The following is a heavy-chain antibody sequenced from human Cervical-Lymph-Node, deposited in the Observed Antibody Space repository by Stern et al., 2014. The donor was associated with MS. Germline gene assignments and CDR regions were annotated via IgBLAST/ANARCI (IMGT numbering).Heavy chain of an antibody. CDR2: IYPGDSET. CDR1: GYYFSAYW. D-gene: IGHD5-24*01. CDR3: ARRVEMTTISWYFDL. V-gene: IGHV5-51*01. Sequence: EVQLVESGPEVKKSGESLKISCKGSGYYFSAYWIGWVRQMPGKGLEWMGIIYPGDSETRYSPSFQGQVTISVDKSISTAYLQWSSLEASDTAIYYCARRVEMTTISWYFDLWGRGTLVTVSS. J-gene: IGHJ2*01.